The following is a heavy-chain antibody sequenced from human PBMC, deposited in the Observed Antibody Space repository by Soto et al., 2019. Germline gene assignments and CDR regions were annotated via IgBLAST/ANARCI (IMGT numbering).Heavy chain of an antibody. CDR2: INPNSGGT. J-gene: IGHJ5*02. CDR3: ARGRFLEWLLGWFDP. Sequence: ASVKVSCKASGYTFTGYYMHWVRQAPGQGLEWMGWINPNSGGTNYAQKFQGRVTMTRDTSISTAYMELSRLRSDDTAVYYCARGRFLEWLLGWFDPWGQGTLVTVPQ. D-gene: IGHD3-3*01. CDR1: GYTFTGYY. V-gene: IGHV1-2*02.